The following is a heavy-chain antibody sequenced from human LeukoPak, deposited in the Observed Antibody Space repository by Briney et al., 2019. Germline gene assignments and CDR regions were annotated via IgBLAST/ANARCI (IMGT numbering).Heavy chain of an antibody. Sequence: SETLSLTCTVSGGSISSYYCSWIRQPPGKGLEWIGYIYYSGSTNYNPSLKSRVTISVDKSKNQFSLKLSSVTAADTAVYYCARSRESPTSYYYYGMDVWGQGTTVTVSS. J-gene: IGHJ6*02. CDR1: GGSISSYY. CDR3: ARSRESPTSYYYYGMDV. V-gene: IGHV4-59*12. CDR2: IYYSGST.